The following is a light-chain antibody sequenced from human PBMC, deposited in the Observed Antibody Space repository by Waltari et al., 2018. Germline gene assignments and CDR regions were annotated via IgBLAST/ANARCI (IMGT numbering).Light chain of an antibody. CDR2: EAS. CDR1: QSVRRF. CDR3: QKYGTLPAT. V-gene: IGKV3-20*01. Sequence: EIVLTQSPGTLSSPPGERATLSCRASQSVRRFLAWYQQKPGQAPRLLIYEASSRATDVPDRFSGSVSGTDCSLTISRLEPEDFAVYYCQKYGTLPATFGQGTKVEIK. J-gene: IGKJ1*01.